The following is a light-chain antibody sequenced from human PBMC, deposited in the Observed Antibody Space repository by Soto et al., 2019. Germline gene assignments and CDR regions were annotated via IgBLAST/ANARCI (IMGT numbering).Light chain of an antibody. Sequence: DFEMTQSPLSLPVTLGQPASISCRASQSLVYSDGNTYLNWFHQRPGQSPRRLIYKVSNRDSGVPDRFSGSWSGTVFTLKISRVEAEDVGVFYCMQGTHWRTFGQGTKVEIK. J-gene: IGKJ1*01. CDR2: KVS. V-gene: IGKV2-30*01. CDR3: MQGTHWRT. CDR1: QSLVYSDGNTY.